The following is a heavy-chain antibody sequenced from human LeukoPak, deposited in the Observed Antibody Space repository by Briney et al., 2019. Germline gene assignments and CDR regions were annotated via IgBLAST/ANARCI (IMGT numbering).Heavy chain of an antibody. CDR3: SGGSHFDY. V-gene: IGHV3-7*01. CDR2: INQDGSEK. Sequence: QPGGSLRLSCGTSGFPFSTHWMTWVRQAAGKGLERVANINQDGSEKYHAASVKGRFTISRDNARNSLYLQMNSLTAEDTAVYYCSGGSHFDYWGRGSLVTVSS. D-gene: IGHD1-26*01. J-gene: IGHJ4*02. CDR1: GFPFSTHW.